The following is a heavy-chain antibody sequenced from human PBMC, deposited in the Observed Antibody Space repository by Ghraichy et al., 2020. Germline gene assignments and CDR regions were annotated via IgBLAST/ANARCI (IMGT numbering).Heavy chain of an antibody. Sequence: GGSLRLSCAASGFTVSNSYMSWVRQAPGKGLEWVSIIHSGGTTEHADSVKGRFTISRDNSKNTLYLQMNSLRAEGKAVYYCARGRNTIFGVALDYWGQGTLVTVSS. J-gene: IGHJ4*02. D-gene: IGHD3-3*01. CDR2: IHSGGTT. CDR1: GFTVSNSY. CDR3: ARGRNTIFGVALDY. V-gene: IGHV3-53*01.